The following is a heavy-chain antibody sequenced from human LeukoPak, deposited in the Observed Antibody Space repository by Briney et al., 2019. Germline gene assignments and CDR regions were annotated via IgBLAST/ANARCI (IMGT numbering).Heavy chain of an antibody. CDR3: ANDLYSGSSHGDY. V-gene: IGHV4-39*07. Sequence: PSETLSLTCTVSGGSISSSSYYWGWNRQPPGKGLEWIGSIYYSGSTYYNPSLKSRVTISVDTSKNQFSLKLSSVTAADTAVYYCANDLYSGSSHGDYWGQGTLVTVSS. CDR1: GGSISSSSYY. J-gene: IGHJ4*02. D-gene: IGHD1-26*01. CDR2: IYYSGST.